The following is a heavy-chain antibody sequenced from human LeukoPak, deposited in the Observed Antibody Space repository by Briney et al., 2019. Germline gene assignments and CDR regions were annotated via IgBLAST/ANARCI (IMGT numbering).Heavy chain of an antibody. J-gene: IGHJ4*02. V-gene: IGHV4-34*01. D-gene: IGHD3-10*01. CDR1: GGAFSGYY. CDR2: INHSGST. Sequence: SETLSLTCAVYGGAFSGYYWSWIRQPPGKGLEWNGEINHSGSTNYNPSLKSRVTISVDTSKNQFSLKLSSVTAADTAVYYCARRGPLYGSGISGYFDYWGQGTLVTVSS. CDR3: ARRGPLYGSGISGYFDY.